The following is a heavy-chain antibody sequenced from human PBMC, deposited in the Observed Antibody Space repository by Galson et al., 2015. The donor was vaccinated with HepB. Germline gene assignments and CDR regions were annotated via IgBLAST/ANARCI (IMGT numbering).Heavy chain of an antibody. CDR1: GFTFDDYG. Sequence: SLRLSCAASGFTFDDYGMSWVRQAPGKGLEWVSGINWNGGSTGYADSVKGRFTISRDNSKNTLYLQMNSLRAEDTAVYYCAKGSYYDSSGYPLRDYWGQGTLVTVSS. CDR3: AKGSYYDSSGYPLRDY. CDR2: INWNGGST. D-gene: IGHD3-22*01. V-gene: IGHV3-20*04. J-gene: IGHJ4*02.